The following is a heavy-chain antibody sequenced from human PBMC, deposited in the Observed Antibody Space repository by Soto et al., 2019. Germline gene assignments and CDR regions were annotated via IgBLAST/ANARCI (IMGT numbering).Heavy chain of an antibody. CDR2: ISSSSSTI. CDR3: ARVTSSFTIFGVVPNDAFDF. D-gene: IGHD3-3*01. Sequence: EVQLVESGGGLVQPGGSLRLSCAASGFTFSSYSMNWVRQAPGKGLEWVSYISSSSSTIYYADSVKGRFTISRNNAKNSLYLQMNSRRAEDTSVYYCARVTSSFTIFGVVPNDAFDFWGQGTMVTGSS. CDR1: GFTFSSYS. V-gene: IGHV3-48*01. J-gene: IGHJ3*01.